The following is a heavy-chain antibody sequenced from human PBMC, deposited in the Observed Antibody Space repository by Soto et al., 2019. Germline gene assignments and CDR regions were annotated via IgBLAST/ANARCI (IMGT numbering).Heavy chain of an antibody. CDR3: ARRYYDYSGGSYRYTYWFDP. V-gene: IGHV1-8*01. CDR1: GYTFTSYD. CDR2: MNPNSGNT. J-gene: IGHJ5*02. Sequence: ASVKVSCKASGYTFTSYDINWVRQATGQGLEWMGWMNPNSGNTGYAQKFQGRVTMTRNTSISTAYMELSSLRSEDTAVYYCARRYYDYSGGSYRYTYWFDPWGQGTLVTVSS. D-gene: IGHD3-16*02.